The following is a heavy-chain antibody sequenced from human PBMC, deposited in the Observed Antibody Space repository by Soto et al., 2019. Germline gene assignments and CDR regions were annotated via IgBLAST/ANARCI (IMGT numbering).Heavy chain of an antibody. V-gene: IGHV4-61*01. J-gene: IGHJ4*02. Sequence: QLQLQESGPGLVKPSETLSLTCTVSGGSVSSGTYYWSWIRQPPGKGLEWIGYIYYSGSTNYNSSLKSRVTISVDTSKNQFSLKLSSVTAADTAVYSCAREHILFGVVIEDYWGQGTLVTVSS. CDR2: IYYSGST. CDR1: GGSVSSGTYY. CDR3: AREHILFGVVIEDY. D-gene: IGHD3-3*01.